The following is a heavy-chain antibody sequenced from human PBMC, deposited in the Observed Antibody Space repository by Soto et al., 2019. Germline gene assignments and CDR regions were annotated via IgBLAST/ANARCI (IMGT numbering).Heavy chain of an antibody. J-gene: IGHJ5*02. CDR1: GGSISSYY. V-gene: IGHV4-59*08. Sequence: SETLSLTCTVSGGSISSYYWSWIRQPPGKGLEWIGYIYYSGSTNYNPSLKSRVTISVDTSKNQFSLKLSSVTAADTAVYYCARHAETYYDFWSGHLDPWGQGTLVTVSS. D-gene: IGHD3-3*01. CDR2: IYYSGST. CDR3: ARHAETYYDFWSGHLDP.